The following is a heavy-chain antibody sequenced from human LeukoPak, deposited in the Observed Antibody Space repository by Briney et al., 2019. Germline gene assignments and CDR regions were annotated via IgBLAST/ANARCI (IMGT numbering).Heavy chain of an antibody. V-gene: IGHV3-53*01. J-gene: IGHJ4*02. CDR1: GFTVSSNY. CDR2: IYSGGST. CDR3: ARMSPQLLWFGESLGYFDY. D-gene: IGHD3-10*01. Sequence: GGSLRLSCAASGFTVSSNYMSWVRQAPGKGLEWVSVIYSGGSTYYADSVKGRFTISRDNSKNTLYLQMNSLRAEDTAVYYCARMSPQLLWFGESLGYFDYWGQGTLVTVSS.